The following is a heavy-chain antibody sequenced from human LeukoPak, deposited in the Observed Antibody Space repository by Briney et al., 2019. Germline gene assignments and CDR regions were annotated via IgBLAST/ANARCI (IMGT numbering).Heavy chain of an antibody. CDR2: ISSSGSTI. Sequence: PGRSLRLSCAASGFTFSSYEMNWVRQAPGKGLEWVSYISSSGSTIYYADSVRGRFTISRDNAKNSLYLQMNSLRAEDTAVYYCARVADSSSWYDYWGQGTLVTVSS. V-gene: IGHV3-48*03. CDR1: GFTFSSYE. J-gene: IGHJ4*02. CDR3: ARVADSSSWYDY. D-gene: IGHD6-13*01.